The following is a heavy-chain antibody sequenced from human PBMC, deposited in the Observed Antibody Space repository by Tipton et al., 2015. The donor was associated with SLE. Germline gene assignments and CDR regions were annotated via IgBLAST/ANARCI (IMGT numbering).Heavy chain of an antibody. J-gene: IGHJ3*02. CDR3: AREGGIAAAGSDAFDI. CDR1: GFTFSSYA. D-gene: IGHD6-13*01. CDR2: ISGSGGST. Sequence: SLRLSCAASGFTFSSYAMSWVRQAPGKGLEWVSAISGSGGSTYYADSVKGRFTISRDNSKNSLYLQMNSLRAEDTAVYYCAREGGIAAAGSDAFDIWGQGTMVTVSS. V-gene: IGHV3-23*01.